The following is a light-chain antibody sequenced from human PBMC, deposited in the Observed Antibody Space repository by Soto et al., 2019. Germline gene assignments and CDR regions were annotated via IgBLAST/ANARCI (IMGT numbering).Light chain of an antibody. V-gene: IGLV2-8*01. Sequence: QSAPTQPPSASGSPGQSVTISCTGSSSDVGGYNYVSWYQQHPGKAPKLMIYEVIKRPSGVPDRFSGSKSGNTASLTVSGLQAEDEADYYCSSYGGSNNYVLGTGTKLTVL. CDR2: EVI. CDR3: SSYGGSNNYV. J-gene: IGLJ1*01. CDR1: SSDVGGYNY.